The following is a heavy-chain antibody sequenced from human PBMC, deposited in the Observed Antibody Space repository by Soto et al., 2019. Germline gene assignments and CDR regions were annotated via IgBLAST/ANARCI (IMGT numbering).Heavy chain of an antibody. J-gene: IGHJ3*02. CDR1: GFTFSSYS. CDR3: AGDWSATVTTKNDAFDI. V-gene: IGHV3-21*01. CDR2: ISSSSSYI. D-gene: IGHD4-17*01. Sequence: GGSLRLSCAASGFTFSSYSMNWVRQAPGKGLEWVSSISSSSSYIYYADSVKGRFTISRDNAKNSLYLQMNSLRAEDTAVYYCAGDWSATVTTKNDAFDIWGQGTMVTVSS.